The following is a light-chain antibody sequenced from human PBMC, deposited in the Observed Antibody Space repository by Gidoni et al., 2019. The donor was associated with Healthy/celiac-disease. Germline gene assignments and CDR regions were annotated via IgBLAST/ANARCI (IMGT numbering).Light chain of an antibody. J-gene: IGLJ2*01. CDR3: CSYAGSYSVV. CDR2: DFS. Sequence: QSALTQPRSVSGCPGQAVTISCTGSSSDVGGYDYVSWYQQHPGKAPQLMIYDFSTLPSGVSYRFSGSQSGNTASLTISGLQAEDEDDYYCCSYAGSYSVVFGGGTKLTVL. CDR1: SSDVGGYDY. V-gene: IGLV2-11*01.